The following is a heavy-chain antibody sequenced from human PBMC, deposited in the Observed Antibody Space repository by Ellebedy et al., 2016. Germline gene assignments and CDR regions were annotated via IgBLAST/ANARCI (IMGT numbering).Heavy chain of an antibody. Sequence: GGSLRLSCAASGFTFSDYYMSWIRQAPGKGLEWVSYISSSSSYTNYADSVKGRFTISRDNAKNSLYLQMNSLRAEDTAVYYCARDGKLRHNWFDPWGQGTLVTVSS. CDR3: ARDGKLRHNWFDP. CDR1: GFTFSDYY. CDR2: ISSSSSYT. D-gene: IGHD1-7*01. V-gene: IGHV3-11*06. J-gene: IGHJ5*02.